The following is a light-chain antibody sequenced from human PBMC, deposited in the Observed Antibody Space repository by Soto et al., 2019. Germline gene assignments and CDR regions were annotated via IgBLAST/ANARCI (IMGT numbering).Light chain of an antibody. V-gene: IGLV2-8*01. CDR2: EVN. J-gene: IGLJ1*01. Sequence: QSALTQPPSASGSPGQSVTISCTGTSSDVGGYKYVSWYQQHPGKAPQLMIYEVNKRPSGVPDRFSGSKSGNTASLTVSGLQAEAEADYYCRSYAGGINLEVFGTGTKVTVL. CDR1: SSDVGGYKY. CDR3: RSYAGGINLEV.